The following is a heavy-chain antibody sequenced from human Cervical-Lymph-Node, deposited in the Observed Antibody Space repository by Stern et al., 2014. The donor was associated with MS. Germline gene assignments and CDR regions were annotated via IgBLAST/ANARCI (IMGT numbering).Heavy chain of an antibody. D-gene: IGHD6-19*01. V-gene: IGHV3-9*01. Sequence: VQLVQSGGGLVQPGRSLRLSCAASGFTFDDYAMHWVRQAPGKGLEWVSGISWNSGSIGYADSVKGRFTISRDNAKNSLYLQMNSLRAEDTALYYCAKGGYSSGWYGGYWGQGTLVTVSS. J-gene: IGHJ4*02. CDR3: AKGGYSSGWYGGY. CDR1: GFTFDDYA. CDR2: ISWNSGSI.